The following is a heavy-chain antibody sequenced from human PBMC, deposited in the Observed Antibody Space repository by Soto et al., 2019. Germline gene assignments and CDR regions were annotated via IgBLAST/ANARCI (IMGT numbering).Heavy chain of an antibody. J-gene: IGHJ6*03. CDR2: IYSGGST. D-gene: IGHD3-10*01. CDR1: GFTVSSNY. V-gene: IGHV3-66*01. Sequence: PGGSLRLSCAASGFTVSSNYMSWVRQAPGKGLEWVSVIYSGGSTYYADSVKGRFTISRDNSKNTLYLQMNSLRAEDTAVYYCYGSGRQYYYYYMDVWGKGTTVTVSS. CDR3: YGSGRQYYYYYMDV.